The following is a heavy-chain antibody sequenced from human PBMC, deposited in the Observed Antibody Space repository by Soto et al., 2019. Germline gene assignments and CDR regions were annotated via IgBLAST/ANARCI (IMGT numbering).Heavy chain of an antibody. D-gene: IGHD3-10*01. CDR2: ISFDGANK. J-gene: IGHJ4*02. CDR1: GFTFSSYN. CDR3: ARDGYNRGGFDY. V-gene: IGHV3-30-3*01. Sequence: PGGSLRLSCAASGFTFSSYNMHWVRQAPGEGLEWVAVISFDGANKFYADSVKGRFTISRDISRDTLYLQMSSLRDEDTAIYYCARDGYNRGGFDYWGQGTLVTVSS.